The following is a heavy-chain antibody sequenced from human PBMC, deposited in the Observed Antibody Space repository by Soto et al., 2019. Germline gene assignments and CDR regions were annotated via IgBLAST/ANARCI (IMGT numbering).Heavy chain of an antibody. CDR3: ARAGRGYSGYDSLYYFDY. Sequence: GESLKISCKGFGYTLTSYWIGWVRQMPGKGLEWMGVIYPADSDTRYSPSFQGQVTISADKSISTAYLQWSSLKASDTAMYYCARAGRGYSGYDSLYYFDYWGQGTLVTVPQ. CDR2: IYPADSDT. CDR1: GYTLTSYW. V-gene: IGHV5-51*01. J-gene: IGHJ4*02. D-gene: IGHD5-12*01.